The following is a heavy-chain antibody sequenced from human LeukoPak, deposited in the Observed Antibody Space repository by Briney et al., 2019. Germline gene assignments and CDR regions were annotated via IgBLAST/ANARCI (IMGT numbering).Heavy chain of an antibody. CDR1: GYTFTSYG. CDR3: ARDFGGWLDP. CDR2: INAYNGNT. J-gene: IGHJ5*02. Sequence: ASVKVSCKASGYTFTSYGISWVRQAPGQGLEWMGWINAYNGNTNYAQKLQGRVTMTADTSTGTGYLELRSLRSDDTAVYYCARDFGGWLDPWGEGALVTVSS. D-gene: IGHD3-10*01. V-gene: IGHV1-18*01.